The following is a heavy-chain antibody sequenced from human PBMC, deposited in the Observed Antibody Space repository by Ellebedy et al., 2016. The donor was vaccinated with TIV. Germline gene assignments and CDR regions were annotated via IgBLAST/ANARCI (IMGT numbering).Heavy chain of an antibody. V-gene: IGHV4-39*01. CDR3: VRQGVASTQWTFDI. CDR2: VNYGGTT. D-gene: IGHD3-10*01. Sequence: MPSETLSLTCTVSEGSSSSSGYFWGWGWIRQPPGKGPAWIGSVNYGGTTYCNPSLKSRVIISVDTSKNQFSLSLNSVTAADTAVYHCVRQGVASTQWTFDIWGQGTMVTVSS. CDR1: EGSSSSSGYF. J-gene: IGHJ3*02.